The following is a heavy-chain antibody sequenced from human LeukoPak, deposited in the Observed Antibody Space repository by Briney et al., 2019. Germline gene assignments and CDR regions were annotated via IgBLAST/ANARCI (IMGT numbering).Heavy chain of an antibody. CDR3: ARHLNVRAYYYYAMAA. CDR1: GGYVSSSSSY. J-gene: IGHJ6*02. V-gene: IGHV4-39*01. D-gene: IGHD3-10*01. Sequence: SERLSPACTVSGGYVSSSSSYWGWIRQPPGKGLEWIGRIYYSVSTYYNPSLKSRVTISVDTSKNQFSLKLSSVTAADTAVYYCARHLNVRAYYYYAMAASGQGNTVTVSS. CDR2: IYYSVST.